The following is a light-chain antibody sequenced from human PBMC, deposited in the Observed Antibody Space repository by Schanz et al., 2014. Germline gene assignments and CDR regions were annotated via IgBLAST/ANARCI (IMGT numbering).Light chain of an antibody. CDR2: DVN. J-gene: IGLJ3*02. CDR1: SSDVGGYNY. CDR3: SSYTTSGTRV. V-gene: IGLV2-14*03. Sequence: QSALTQPASVSGSPGQSITLSCTGTSSDVGGYNYVSWYQHHPGKAPKLMIYDVNNRPSGVSNRFSGSKSGNTASLTISGLQAEDEADYYCSSYTTSGTRVFGGGTKLTVL.